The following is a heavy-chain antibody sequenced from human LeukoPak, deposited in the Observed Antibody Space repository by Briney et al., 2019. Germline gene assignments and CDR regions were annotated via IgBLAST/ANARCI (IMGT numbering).Heavy chain of an antibody. Sequence: GRSLRLSCAASGFTFSSYAMHWVRQAPGKGLEWVAVISYDGSNKYYADSVKGRFTISRDNSKNTLYPQMNSLRSEDTAVYYCARDNPDRREYYGSGGAFDIWGQGTMVTVSS. D-gene: IGHD3-10*01. V-gene: IGHV3-30-3*01. CDR2: ISYDGSNK. CDR1: GFTFSSYA. CDR3: ARDNPDRREYYGSGGAFDI. J-gene: IGHJ3*02.